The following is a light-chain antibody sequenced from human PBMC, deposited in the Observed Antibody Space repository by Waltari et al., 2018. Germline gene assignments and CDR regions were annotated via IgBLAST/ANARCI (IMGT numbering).Light chain of an antibody. CDR1: SLRSYY. V-gene: IGLV3-19*01. Sequence: SSELTQDPAVSVALGQTVRITCQGDSLRSYYASWYQQKPDRFSGSTSGNTASLTISGAHAEDEADYYCNSRDTSGNHVVFGGGTKLTVL. J-gene: IGLJ2*01. CDR3: NSRDTSGNHVV.